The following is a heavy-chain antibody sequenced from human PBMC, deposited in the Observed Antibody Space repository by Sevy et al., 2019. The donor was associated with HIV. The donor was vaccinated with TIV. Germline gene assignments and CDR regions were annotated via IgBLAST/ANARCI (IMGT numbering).Heavy chain of an antibody. Sequence: GGSLRLSCAASGFTVSSNYMSWVRQAPGKGLEWVSVIYSGGSTYYADSVKGRFTISRDNSKNTLYLQMNSLGAEDTAVYYCARGHPHCSGGSCQKYYFDYWGQGTLVTVSS. V-gene: IGHV3-53*01. CDR1: GFTVSSNY. CDR3: ARGHPHCSGGSCQKYYFDY. CDR2: IYSGGST. J-gene: IGHJ4*02. D-gene: IGHD2-15*01.